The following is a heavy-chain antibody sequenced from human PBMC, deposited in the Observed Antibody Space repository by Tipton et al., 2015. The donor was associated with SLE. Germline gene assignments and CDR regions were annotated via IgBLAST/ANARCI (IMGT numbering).Heavy chain of an antibody. Sequence: QLVQSGAEVKKPGASVKVSCKASGYTFTSFAIHWVRQDPGQRLEWMGWITAGNGNTKHSRKFQDRLTITRDTSASTAYMELSSLRSEDTALYYCARDAGGQWLVTHYMDVWGNGTTVTVSS. CDR2: ITAGNGNT. D-gene: IGHD6-19*01. CDR1: GYTFTSFA. CDR3: ARDAGGQWLVTHYMDV. J-gene: IGHJ6*03. V-gene: IGHV1-3*01.